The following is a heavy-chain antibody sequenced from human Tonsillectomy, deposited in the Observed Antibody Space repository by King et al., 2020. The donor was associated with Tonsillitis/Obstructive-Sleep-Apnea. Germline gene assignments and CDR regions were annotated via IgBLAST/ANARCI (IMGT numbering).Heavy chain of an antibody. J-gene: IGHJ5*02. CDR2: ISSSSSYT. CDR1: GFTFSDYY. CDR3: ARGDISKGWFDP. D-gene: IGHD5-12*01. V-gene: IGHV3-11*05. Sequence: VQLVESGGGLVKPGGSLRLSCAASGFTFSDYYMSWIRQAPGKGLEWVSYISSSSSYTNYAESVKGRFTISRDNAKNSLYLQMNSLRAEDTAVYYCARGDISKGWFDPWGQGTLVTVSS.